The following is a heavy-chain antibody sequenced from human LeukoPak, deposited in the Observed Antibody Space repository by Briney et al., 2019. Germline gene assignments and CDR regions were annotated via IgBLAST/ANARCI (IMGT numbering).Heavy chain of an antibody. CDR1: GGTFSSYA. CDR2: IIPILGIA. J-gene: IGHJ6*02. D-gene: IGHD2-2*01. Sequence: SVKVSCKASGGTFSSYAISWVRQAPGQGLEWMGRIIPILGIANYAQKFQGRVTITADKSTSTAYMELSSLRSEDTDVYYCARDGDGYCSSTSCLRGMDVWGQGTTVTVSS. V-gene: IGHV1-69*04. CDR3: ARDGDGYCSSTSCLRGMDV.